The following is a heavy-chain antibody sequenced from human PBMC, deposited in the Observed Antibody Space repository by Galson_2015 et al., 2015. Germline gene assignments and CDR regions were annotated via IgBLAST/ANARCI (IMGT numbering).Heavy chain of an antibody. CDR3: AKGLIVPAATYTFDI. D-gene: IGHD2-2*01. Sequence: SLRLSCAASGFTVSSNYMTWVHQAPEKGLEWVSVIYGGGSTPYADAVKGQFTISRDNSKNTLYLQMNSLRAEDTAVYYCAKGLIVPAATYTFDIWGQGTMVTVSS. CDR1: GFTVSSNY. V-gene: IGHV3-53*01. CDR2: IYGGGST. J-gene: IGHJ3*02.